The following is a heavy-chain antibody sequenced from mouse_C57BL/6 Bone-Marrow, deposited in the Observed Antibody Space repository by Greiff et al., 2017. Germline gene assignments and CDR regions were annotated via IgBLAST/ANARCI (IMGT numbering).Heavy chain of an antibody. Sequence: VQLQQSGPELVKPGASVKISCKASGYAFSSSWMNWVKQRPGKGLEWIGRIYPGDGDTNYNGKFKGKATLTADKSSSTAYMQLSSLTSEDSAVYFCAHYYGSSPYWYFDVWGTGTTVTVSS. CDR1: GYAFSSSW. CDR2: IYPGDGDT. V-gene: IGHV1-82*01. CDR3: AHYYGSSPYWYFDV. D-gene: IGHD1-1*01. J-gene: IGHJ1*03.